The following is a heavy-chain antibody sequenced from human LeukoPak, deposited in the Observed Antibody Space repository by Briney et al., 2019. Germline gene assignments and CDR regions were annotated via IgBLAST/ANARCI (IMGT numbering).Heavy chain of an antibody. D-gene: IGHD2-2*02. CDR3: ASGILGYCSSTSCYRQAGAHDYGDYEGY. J-gene: IGHJ4*02. CDR2: ISSSSSYI. V-gene: IGHV3-21*01. Sequence: MPGGSLRLSCAASGFTFSSYSMNWVRQAPGKGLEWVSSISSSSSYIYYADSVKGRFTISRDNAKNSLYLQMNSLRAEDTAVYYCASGILGYCSSTSCYRQAGAHDYGDYEGYWGQGTLVTVSS. CDR1: GFTFSSYS.